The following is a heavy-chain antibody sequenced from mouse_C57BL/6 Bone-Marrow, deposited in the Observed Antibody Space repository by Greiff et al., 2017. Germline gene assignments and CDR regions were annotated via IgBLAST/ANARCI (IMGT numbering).Heavy chain of an antibody. D-gene: IGHD2-4*01. CDR3: AKAIYYDYDGPFAY. CDR1: GFTFTSYW. V-gene: IGHV1-53*01. J-gene: IGHJ3*01. Sequence: QVQLKQPGTELVKPGASVKLSCKASGFTFTSYWMHWVKQRPGQGLEWIGNINPSTGGTNYNEKVKSKDTLTVDKSSSTAYMQISSLTSEDTAVYYCAKAIYYDYDGPFAYWGQGTLVTVSA. CDR2: INPSTGGT.